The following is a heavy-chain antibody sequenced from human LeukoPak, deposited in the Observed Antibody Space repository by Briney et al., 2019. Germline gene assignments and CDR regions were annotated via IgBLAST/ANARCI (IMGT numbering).Heavy chain of an antibody. J-gene: IGHJ4*02. D-gene: IGHD3-22*01. Sequence: GGSLRLSCAASGFTFSSYSMSWVRQAPGKGLEGVSAISGSGGSTYYADAAKGRFTISRDNSKNTLYLQMNSLRAEDAAVYYCAKDPYPRSREYYDSSGYYSYYFDYWDQGTLVTVSS. CDR2: ISGSGGST. CDR1: GFTFSSYS. CDR3: AKDPYPRSREYYDSSGYYSYYFDY. V-gene: IGHV3-23*01.